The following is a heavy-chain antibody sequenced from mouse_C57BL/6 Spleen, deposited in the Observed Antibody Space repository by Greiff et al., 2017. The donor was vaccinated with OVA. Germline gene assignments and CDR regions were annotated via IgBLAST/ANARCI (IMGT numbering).Heavy chain of an antibody. J-gene: IGHJ4*01. D-gene: IGHD2-3*01. V-gene: IGHV1-62-2*01. Sequence: QVQLKESGAELVKPGASVKLSCKASGYTFTEYTIHWVKQRSGQGLEWIGWFYPGSGSIKYNEKFKDKATLTADKSSSTVYMELSRLTSEDSAVYFCARHEDRLIYDGYYENAMDYWGQGTSVTVSS. CDR2: FYPGSGSI. CDR3: ARHEDRLIYDGYYENAMDY. CDR1: GYTFTEYT.